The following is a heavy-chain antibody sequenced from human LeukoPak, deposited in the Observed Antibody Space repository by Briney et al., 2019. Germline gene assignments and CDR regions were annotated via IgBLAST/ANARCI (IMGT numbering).Heavy chain of an antibody. D-gene: IGHD3-3*01. CDR1: GYTFTSYG. J-gene: IGHJ5*02. CDR2: ISAYNGNT. V-gene: IGHV1-18*01. CDR3: ARVVFYDFWSGSNRFDP. Sequence: ASVKVSCKASGYTFTSYGISWVRQAPGQGLEWMGWISAYNGNTNYAQKLQGRVTMTTDTSTSTAYMELRSLRSDDTAVHYCARVVFYDFWSGSNRFDPWGQGTLVTVSS.